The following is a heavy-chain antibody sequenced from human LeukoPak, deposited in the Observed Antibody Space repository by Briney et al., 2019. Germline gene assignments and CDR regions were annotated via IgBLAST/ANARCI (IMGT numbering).Heavy chain of an antibody. CDR3: ATGDGSGSPSDY. CDR1: GFTFNNYA. V-gene: IGHV3-23*01. CDR2: ISGSGGGT. Sequence: PGGSLRLSCAASGFTFNNYAMNSVRQAPGKGLEWVSGISGSGGGTYFADSVKGRFTISRDNSKNTLYLQMNSLRSEDTAIYYCATGDGSGSPSDYWGQGTLVTVSS. J-gene: IGHJ4*02. D-gene: IGHD3-10*01.